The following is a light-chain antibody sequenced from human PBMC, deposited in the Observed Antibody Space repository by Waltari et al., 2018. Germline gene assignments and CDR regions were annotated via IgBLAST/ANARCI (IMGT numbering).Light chain of an antibody. CDR1: VLAKRY. Sequence: SYELTQPSSVSVSPGQTARITCSGDVLAKRYTRWFQQKPGQAPVLVIYKDSERPSGIPERFSGSSSGTTVTLTISGAQVEDEAYYYCYSVDDNKRVFGGGTKLTVL. CDR2: KDS. J-gene: IGLJ2*01. V-gene: IGLV3-27*01. CDR3: YSVDDNKRV.